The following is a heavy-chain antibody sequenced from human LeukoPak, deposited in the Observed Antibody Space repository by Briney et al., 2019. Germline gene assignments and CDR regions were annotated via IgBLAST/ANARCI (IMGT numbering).Heavy chain of an antibody. V-gene: IGHV4-61*02. CDR3: ARDDFDYNDWVSVIHI. CDR1: GGSVNSGRYY. CDR2: IYTSGST. D-gene: IGHD3-10*01. J-gene: IGHJ3*02. Sequence: PSQTLSLTCTVSGGSVNSGRYYWSWIRQPAGKGLEWIGRIYTSGSTNYNPSLKSRVTMSVDTSKNQFSLRLSSVTAADTAVYYCARDDFDYNDWVSVIHIWGQGTMVTVSS.